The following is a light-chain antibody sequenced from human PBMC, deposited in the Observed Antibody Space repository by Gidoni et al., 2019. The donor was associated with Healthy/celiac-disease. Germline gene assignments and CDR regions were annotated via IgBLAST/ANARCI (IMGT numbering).Light chain of an antibody. J-gene: IGKJ3*01. V-gene: IGKV3-11*01. CDR1: QSVSSY. CDR3: QQRSNWLIFT. CDR2: DAS. Sequence: EIVLTQSPATLSLSPGERATLSGRASQSVSSYLAWYQQKPGQAPRLLIYDASNRATGIPARFSGSGAGTDFTLTISSRGPEDFAVYYCQQRSNWLIFTFGPGTKVDIK.